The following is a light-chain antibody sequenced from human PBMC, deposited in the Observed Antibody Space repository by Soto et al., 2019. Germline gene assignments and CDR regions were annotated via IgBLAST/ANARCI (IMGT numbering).Light chain of an antibody. CDR3: QQFSSYPLT. V-gene: IGKV3-20*01. CDR1: QTVRNNY. J-gene: IGKJ4*01. Sequence: EFVFTQSPGTLSLSPGERATLSCRPTQTVRNNYLSWYQQKPGQAPGLLIYDASSRATGIPDRFSGGGSGTDFTLTISRLEPEDFAVYYCQQFSSYPLTFGGGTKVDI. CDR2: DAS.